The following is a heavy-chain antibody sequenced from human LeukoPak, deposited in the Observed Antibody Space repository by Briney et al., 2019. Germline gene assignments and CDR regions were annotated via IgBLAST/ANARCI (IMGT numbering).Heavy chain of an antibody. Sequence: PSETLSLTCTVSGGSISSSSYYWGWIRQPPGKGLEWIGSIYYSGSTYYNPSLKSRVTISVDTSKNQFSLKLSSVTAADTAVYYCARHRLFGGWFGPWGQGTLVTVSS. D-gene: IGHD2-15*01. V-gene: IGHV4-39*01. CDR3: ARHRLFGGWFGP. J-gene: IGHJ5*02. CDR1: GGSISSSSYY. CDR2: IYYSGST.